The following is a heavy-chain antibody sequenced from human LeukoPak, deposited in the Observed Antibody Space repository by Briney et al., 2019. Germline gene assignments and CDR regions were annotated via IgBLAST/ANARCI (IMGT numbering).Heavy chain of an antibody. CDR3: ARDFDV. CDR1: GGSISSYY. CDR2: IDTSGNT. Sequence: KPSETLSLTCTVSGGSISSYYWSWIRQPAGKGLEWIGRIDTSGNTNYKPSLKSRVTMSVDTSKNQFSRKMSSVTAADTAVYYCARDFDVWGKGTTVTISS. J-gene: IGHJ6*04. V-gene: IGHV4-4*07.